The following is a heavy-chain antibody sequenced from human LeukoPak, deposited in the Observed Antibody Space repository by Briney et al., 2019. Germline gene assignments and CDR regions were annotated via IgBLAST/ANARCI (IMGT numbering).Heavy chain of an antibody. V-gene: IGHV1-18*01. D-gene: IGHD3-22*01. J-gene: IGHJ3*02. CDR3: ARNFWNDHYYDSSGRHDALDI. CDR1: GYTFTSYG. CDR2: ISTYNGNT. Sequence: GASVKVSCKASGYTFTSYGISWVRQAPGQGLEWLGWISTYNGNTHYAQKLQGRVTMTTDTSTSTAYMELRSLRSDDTAVYYCARNFWNDHYYDSSGRHDALDIWGQGTMVTVSS.